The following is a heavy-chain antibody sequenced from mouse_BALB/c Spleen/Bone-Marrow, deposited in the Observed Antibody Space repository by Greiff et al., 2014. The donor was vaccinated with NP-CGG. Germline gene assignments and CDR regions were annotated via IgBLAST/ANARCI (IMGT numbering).Heavy chain of an antibody. D-gene: IGHD2-1*01. CDR3: ARGGNYLDSAMDS. V-gene: IGHV1-4*01. Sequence: QVHVKQSGAELARPGASVKMSCKASGYTFTYYTMHWVKQRHGQGPEWIGYINTSSGYTNYNQKFKDKATVTADKSSSTAYMQLSSVASDVSSCDYWARGGNYLDSAMDSWGQGTSVTVSS. CDR1: GYTFTYYT. J-gene: IGHJ4*01. CDR2: INTSSGYT.